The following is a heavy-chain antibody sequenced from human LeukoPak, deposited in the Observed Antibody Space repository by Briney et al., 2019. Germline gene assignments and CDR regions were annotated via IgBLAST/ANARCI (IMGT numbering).Heavy chain of an antibody. CDR2: INPNSGGT. D-gene: IGHD3-22*01. J-gene: IGHJ4*02. Sequence: ASVKVSCKASGYTFTGYYMHWVRQAPGQGLEWMGRINPNSGGTNYAQKFQGRVTMTRDTSISTAYMELSRLRSDDTAVYYCARDQGHYYDSSGYHTFDYWGQGTLVTVSS. V-gene: IGHV1-2*06. CDR3: ARDQGHYYDSSGYHTFDY. CDR1: GYTFTGYY.